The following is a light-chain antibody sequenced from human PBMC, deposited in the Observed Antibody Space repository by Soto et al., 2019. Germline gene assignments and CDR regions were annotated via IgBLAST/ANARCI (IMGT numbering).Light chain of an antibody. V-gene: IGLV2-23*01. J-gene: IGLJ1*01. CDR2: DGT. CDR3: SLEAGPSTYV. Sequence: QSVLTQPASVSGSPGQSITISCSDVGSYGVVSWYQQHPGKVPKLMIYDGTQRPSAVSDRFSGSKSANTASLTISGLQAEDEADYYCSLEAGPSTYVFGTGTKLTVL. CDR1: DVGSYGV.